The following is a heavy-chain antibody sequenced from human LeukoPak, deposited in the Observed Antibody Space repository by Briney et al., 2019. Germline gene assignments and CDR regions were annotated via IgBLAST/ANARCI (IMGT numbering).Heavy chain of an antibody. CDR2: INSDGDST. D-gene: IGHD5-24*01. J-gene: IGHJ4*02. CDR3: AQGREGYNPFDY. V-gene: IGHV3-23*01. Sequence: GGSLRLSCAASGFTFSSYTMSWVRQAPGEGLEWVSSINSDGDSTYFAHSVKGRFTISRDNSKTTVHLLLNRLRAEDTAVYYCAQGREGYNPFDYWGQGTLVTVSS. CDR1: GFTFSSYT.